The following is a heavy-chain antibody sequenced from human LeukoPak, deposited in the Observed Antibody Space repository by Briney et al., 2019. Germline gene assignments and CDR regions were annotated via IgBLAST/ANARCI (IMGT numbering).Heavy chain of an antibody. CDR3: ARSPDSSAYSGWFDP. J-gene: IGHJ5*02. Sequence: PGGSLRLSCAASGFTFINYAMNWVRQAPGKGLEWVAVISYDGTNKHYADSVKGRFTISRDNSKNTLYLQMNSLRAEDTAVYYCARSPDSSAYSGWFDPWGQGTPVTVSS. V-gene: IGHV3-30*04. CDR2: ISYDGTNK. CDR1: GFTFINYA. D-gene: IGHD3-22*01.